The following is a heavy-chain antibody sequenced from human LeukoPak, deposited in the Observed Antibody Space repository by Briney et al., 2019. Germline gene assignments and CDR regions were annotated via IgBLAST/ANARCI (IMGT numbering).Heavy chain of an antibody. CDR1: GYTFTSYA. CDR3: ARDFADCSSTSCYVPDWYFDL. J-gene: IGHJ2*01. CDR2: INAGNGNT. V-gene: IGHV1-3*01. Sequence: ASVKVSCKASGYTFTSYAVHWVRQAPGQRLEWMGWINAGNGNTKYSQKFQGRVTITRDTSASTAYMELSSLRSEDTAVYYCARDFADCSSTSCYVPDWYFDLWGRGTLVTVSS. D-gene: IGHD2-2*01.